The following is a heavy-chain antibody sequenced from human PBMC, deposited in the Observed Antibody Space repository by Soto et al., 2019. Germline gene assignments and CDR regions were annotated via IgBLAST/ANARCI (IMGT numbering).Heavy chain of an antibody. CDR2: IYYSGST. Sequence: SETLSLTCTVSGGSISSSSYYWGWIRQPPGKGLEWIGSIYYSGSTYYNPSLKSRVTISVDTSKNQFSLKLSSVTAADTAVYYCARLGYDFWSGYPGPFDYWGQGTLVTVSS. CDR1: GGSISSSSYY. D-gene: IGHD3-3*01. J-gene: IGHJ4*02. CDR3: ARLGYDFWSGYPGPFDY. V-gene: IGHV4-39*01.